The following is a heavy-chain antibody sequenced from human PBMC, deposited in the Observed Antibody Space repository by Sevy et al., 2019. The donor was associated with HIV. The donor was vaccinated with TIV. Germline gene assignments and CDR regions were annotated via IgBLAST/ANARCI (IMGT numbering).Heavy chain of an antibody. Sequence: ASVKVSCKASGYTFTGYYMHWVRQAPGQGLEWMGWTNPNSGGTNYAQKFQGRVTMTRDTSISTAYMELSRLRSDDTAVYYCARVVRITIFGVVPYNWFDPWGQGTLVTVSS. CDR3: ARVVRITIFGVVPYNWFDP. J-gene: IGHJ5*02. V-gene: IGHV1-2*02. CDR2: TNPNSGGT. CDR1: GYTFTGYY. D-gene: IGHD3-3*01.